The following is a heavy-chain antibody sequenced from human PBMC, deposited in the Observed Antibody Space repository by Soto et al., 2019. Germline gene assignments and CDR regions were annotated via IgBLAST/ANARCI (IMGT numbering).Heavy chain of an antibody. CDR1: GFTFSNAG. D-gene: IGHD3-3*02. Sequence: GGSLRLSCAASGFTFSNAGINWVRQAPGKGLEWVGRVKSKTHGGTTDFAASVKGRFAISRDDSISMAFMRMNSLKIEDTAVYYCTPDSYISVTPVRLDYWGHGTLVTVFS. CDR2: VKSKTHGGTT. V-gene: IGHV3-15*07. CDR3: TPDSYISVTPVRLDY. J-gene: IGHJ4*01.